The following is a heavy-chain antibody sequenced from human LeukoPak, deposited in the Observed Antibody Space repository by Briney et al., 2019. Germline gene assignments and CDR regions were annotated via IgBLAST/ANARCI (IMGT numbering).Heavy chain of an antibody. J-gene: IGHJ4*02. Sequence: ASVKVSCKASGYTFTGYYMHWVRQAPAQGLEWMGWINPNSGGTNYAQKFQGRVTMTRDTSISTAYMELSRLRSDYTAVYFCARARYDSSGYYGYWGRGTLVTVSS. CDR1: GYTFTGYY. V-gene: IGHV1-2*02. CDR3: ARARYDSSGYYGY. D-gene: IGHD3-22*01. CDR2: INPNSGGT.